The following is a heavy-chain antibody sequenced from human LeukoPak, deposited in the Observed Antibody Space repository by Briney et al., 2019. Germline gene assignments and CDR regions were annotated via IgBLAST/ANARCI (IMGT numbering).Heavy chain of an antibody. D-gene: IGHD3-9*01. CDR2: LNNDGSSS. J-gene: IGHJ4*02. CDR1: GFTFSSYW. Sequence: GGSLRLSCAASGFTFSSYWMHWVRQAPGKGPVWVSRLNNDGSSSSYADSVKGRFTISRDNSKNTLYLQMNSLRAEDTAVYYCTKERRRDDILTGSFSDWGQGILVTVSS. V-gene: IGHV3-74*01. CDR3: TKERRRDDILTGSFSD.